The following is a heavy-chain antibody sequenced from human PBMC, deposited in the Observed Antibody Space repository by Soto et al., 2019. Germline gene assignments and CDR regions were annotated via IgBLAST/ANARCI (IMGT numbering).Heavy chain of an antibody. CDR2: FDPEGGEA. D-gene: IGHD3-22*01. J-gene: IGHJ4*02. V-gene: IGHV1-24*01. CDR3: ARLPRDCNKTSCYYADH. CDR1: GHTLTEFS. Sequence: ASVKFCCKISGHTLTEFSIHLVRQAPGKVLEWMGGFDPEGGEAIYAQKWHGRVTVTEDTVTDTAYMELSGLKSDDSGMYFCARLPRDCNKTSCYYADHWGQGTSVTVSS.